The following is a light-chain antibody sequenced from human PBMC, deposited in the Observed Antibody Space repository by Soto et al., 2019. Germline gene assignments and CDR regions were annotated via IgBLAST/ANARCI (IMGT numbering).Light chain of an antibody. CDR1: QSVSNK. CDR3: QQSSSTPVT. CDR2: WAS. V-gene: IGKV3-15*01. Sequence: EIIMTQSPATLSVSXGERATLCCRASQSVSNKLALYQENPGXAPRLPLDWASTRAKDSPARFSCSGSATEFTRTISSRQREDSATYYCQQSSSTPVTFGQGTRLEIK. J-gene: IGKJ5*01.